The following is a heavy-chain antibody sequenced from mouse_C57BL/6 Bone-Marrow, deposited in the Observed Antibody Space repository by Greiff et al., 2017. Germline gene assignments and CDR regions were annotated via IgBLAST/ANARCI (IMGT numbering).Heavy chain of an antibody. CDR3: ARVGLFNDWYFDV. D-gene: IGHD2-2*01. Sequence: EVKLMESGPELVKPGASVKIPCKASGYTFTDYNMDWVKQSHGKSLEWIGDINPNNGGTVYNQKFKGKATLTVDKSSSTAYMELRSLTSEDTAVYYCARVGLFNDWYFDVWGTGTTVTVAS. CDR2: INPNNGGT. J-gene: IGHJ1*03. CDR1: GYTFTDYN. V-gene: IGHV1-18*01.